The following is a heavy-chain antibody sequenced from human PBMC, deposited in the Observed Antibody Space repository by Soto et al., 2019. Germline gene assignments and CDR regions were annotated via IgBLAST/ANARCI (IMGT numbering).Heavy chain of an antibody. CDR2: ISGSGGST. Sequence: GGSLRLSCAASGFTFSNYAMSWVRQAPGKGLEWVSAISGSGGSTYYADSVKGRFTISRDNSKNTLYLQMNSLRAEDTAVYYCAKDVVATIIGWFDPWGQGTLVTVSS. V-gene: IGHV3-23*01. J-gene: IGHJ5*02. CDR1: GFTFSNYA. CDR3: AKDVVATIIGWFDP. D-gene: IGHD5-12*01.